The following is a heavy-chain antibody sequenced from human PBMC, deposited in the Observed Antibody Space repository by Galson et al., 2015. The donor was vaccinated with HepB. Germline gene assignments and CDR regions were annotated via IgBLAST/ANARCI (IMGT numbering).Heavy chain of an antibody. CDR2: ISRSSSNR. V-gene: IGHV3-48*02. D-gene: IGHD2-2*01. CDR3: TRDRYCTSTTCSGYYYGMDV. Sequence: SLRLSCAASGFTFSTYSMNWVRQDPGKGLEWISYISRSSSNRYYADSVNGRFTISRDDAKNSLYLQMNSLRDEDTAVYYCTRDRYCTSTTCSGYYYGMDVWGQGTTVTVSS. J-gene: IGHJ6*02. CDR1: GFTFSTYS.